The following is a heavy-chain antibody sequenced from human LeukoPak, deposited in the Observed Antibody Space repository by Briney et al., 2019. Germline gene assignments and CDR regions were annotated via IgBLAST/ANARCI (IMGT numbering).Heavy chain of an antibody. D-gene: IGHD3-3*01. Sequence: PGGSLRLSCAASGFTVSSNYMSWVRQAPGKGLEWVSVIYSGGSTYYADSVKGRFTISRDNSKNTLYLQMNSLRAEDTAVYYCASDSSLEWLPGSFDYWGQGTLVTVSS. CDR2: IYSGGST. CDR3: ASDSSLEWLPGSFDY. V-gene: IGHV3-66*02. CDR1: GFTVSSNY. J-gene: IGHJ4*02.